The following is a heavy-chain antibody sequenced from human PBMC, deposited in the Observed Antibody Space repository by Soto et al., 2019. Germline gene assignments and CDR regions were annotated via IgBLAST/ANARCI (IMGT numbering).Heavy chain of an antibody. CDR2: TSYDGSNK. Sequence: QVQLVESGGGVVQPGRSLRLSCAASGFTFSSYGMHWVRQAPGKGLEWVAVTSYDGSNKYYADSVKGRFTISRDNSQNTLYLQMNSLRAEDTAVYYCAKGLYDSNGYGDGGMDVWGQGTTVTVSS. D-gene: IGHD3-22*01. CDR1: GFTFSSYG. V-gene: IGHV3-30*18. J-gene: IGHJ6*02. CDR3: AKGLYDSNGYGDGGMDV.